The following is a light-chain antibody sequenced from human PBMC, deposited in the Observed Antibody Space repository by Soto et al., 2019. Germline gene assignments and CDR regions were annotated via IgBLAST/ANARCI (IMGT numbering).Light chain of an antibody. CDR2: GTS. CDR3: QQYNDWPPWT. V-gene: IGKV3D-15*01. J-gene: IGKJ1*01. Sequence: EIVLKQSPGTLSLSPGETATLSCRASQTVGTNFLAWYQQKPGQAPRLLMFGTSNRATDIPDRFSGSGSGTEFTLTISSVQSEDFAVYYCQQYNDWPPWTFGQGTKVDIK. CDR1: QTVGTN.